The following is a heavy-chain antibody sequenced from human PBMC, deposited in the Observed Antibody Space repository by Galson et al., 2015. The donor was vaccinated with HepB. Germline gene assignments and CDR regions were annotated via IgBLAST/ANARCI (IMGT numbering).Heavy chain of an antibody. J-gene: IGHJ3*02. CDR2: IGTAGDT. V-gene: IGHV3-13*01. CDR3: ASSRIAAAGGACDI. D-gene: IGHD6-13*01. CDR1: GFTFSNYA. Sequence: SLRLSCAASGFTFSNYAMSWVRQAPGKGLEWVSAIGTAGDTYYPGSVKGRFTISRENAKNSLYLQMNSLRAGDTAVYYCASSRIAAAGGACDIWGQGTMVTVSS.